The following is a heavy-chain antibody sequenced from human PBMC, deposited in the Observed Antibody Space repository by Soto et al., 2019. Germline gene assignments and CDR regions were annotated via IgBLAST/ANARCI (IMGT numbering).Heavy chain of an antibody. J-gene: IGHJ4*02. CDR1: GGSISSYY. CDR2: IYYSGST. V-gene: IGHV4-59*12. Sequence: SSETLSLTCTVSGGSISSYYWSWIRQPPGKGLEWIGYIYYSGSTNYNPSLKSRVTISVDTSKNQFSLKLSSVTAADTAVYYCARESGRYYDSSGYPHLDYWGQGTLVTVSS. CDR3: ARESGRYYDSSGYPHLDY. D-gene: IGHD3-22*01.